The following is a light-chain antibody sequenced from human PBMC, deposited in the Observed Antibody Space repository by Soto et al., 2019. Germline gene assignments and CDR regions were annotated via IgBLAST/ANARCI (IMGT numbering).Light chain of an antibody. J-gene: IGLJ2*01. Sequence: QSALTQPASVSGSPGQSITISCTGTSSDVGGYNYVSWYQQHPGKAPKLMIYDVSNRPSGVSNPFSGSKSGNSSSLTISGLQAEDEADYYCSYYTSSRTFVVFGGETQLTIL. CDR2: DVS. CDR3: SYYTSSRTFVV. V-gene: IGLV2-14*01. CDR1: SSDVGGYNY.